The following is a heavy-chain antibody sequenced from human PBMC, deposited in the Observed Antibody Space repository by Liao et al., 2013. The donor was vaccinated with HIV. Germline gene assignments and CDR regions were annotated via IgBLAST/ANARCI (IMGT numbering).Heavy chain of an antibody. J-gene: IGHJ4*02. CDR2: ISHDGGIR. Sequence: QVQLQLWGSGLLTPSETLSLTCAVYGGSLRDYYWSWVRQSPEKGLEWIGEISHDGGIRNYNPSLKSRPTISVDTSKKQFSLKLTSVSAADTAVYYCTRTPDVTARPFDYWSQGILVTVSS. CDR1: GGSLRDYY. CDR3: TRTPDVTARPFDY. D-gene: IGHD6-6*01. V-gene: IGHV4-34*01.